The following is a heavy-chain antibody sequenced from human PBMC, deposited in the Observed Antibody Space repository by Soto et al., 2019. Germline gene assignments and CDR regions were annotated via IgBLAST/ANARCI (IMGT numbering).Heavy chain of an antibody. CDR3: ARGVAYGARYDAFDI. V-gene: IGHV3-21*01. D-gene: IGHD4-17*01. J-gene: IGHJ3*02. Sequence: VGSLRLSCAASGFTFSSYSMNWVRQAPGKGLEWVSSISSSSSYIYYADSVKGRFTISRDNAKSSLYLQMNSLRAEDTAVYYCARGVAYGARYDAFDIWGLGTMVTVSS. CDR1: GFTFSSYS. CDR2: ISSSSSYI.